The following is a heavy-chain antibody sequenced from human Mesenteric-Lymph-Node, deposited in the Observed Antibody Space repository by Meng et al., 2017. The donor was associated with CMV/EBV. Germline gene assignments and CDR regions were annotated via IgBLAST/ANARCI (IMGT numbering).Heavy chain of an antibody. D-gene: IGHD2-2*01. J-gene: IGHJ5*02. V-gene: IGHV3-21*01. CDR3: AREAATRLGYQLRKSWFDP. CDR2: ISSSSSYI. Sequence: GGSLRLSCAASGFTFSSYSMNWVRQAPGKGLEWVSSISSSSSYIYYADSVKGRFTISRDNAKNSLYLQMNSLRAEDTAVYYCAREAATRLGYQLRKSWFDPWGQGTLVTVSS. CDR1: GFTFSSYS.